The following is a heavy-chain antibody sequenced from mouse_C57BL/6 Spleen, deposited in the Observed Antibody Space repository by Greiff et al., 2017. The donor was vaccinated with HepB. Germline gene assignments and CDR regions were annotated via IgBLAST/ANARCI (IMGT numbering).Heavy chain of an antibody. CDR1: GYAFSSSW. V-gene: IGHV1-82*01. CDR2: IYPGDGDT. D-gene: IGHD2-3*01. Sequence: QVQLQQSGPELVKPGASVKISCKASGYAFSSSWMNWVKQRPGKGLEWIGRIYPGDGDTNYNGKFKGKATLTADKSSSTAYMQLSSLTSEDSAVYFCARGEVDGYFHVDCWGKGTTLTVSS. J-gene: IGHJ2*01. CDR3: ARGEVDGYFHVDC.